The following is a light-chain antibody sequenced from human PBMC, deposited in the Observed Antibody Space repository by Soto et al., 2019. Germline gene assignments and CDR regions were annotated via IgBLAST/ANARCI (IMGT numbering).Light chain of an antibody. CDR3: QQWFT. V-gene: IGKV3-20*01. CDR2: GAS. J-gene: IGKJ3*01. CDR1: QSVSSNS. Sequence: EIVLTQSPGTLSLSPGERATLSCRASQSVSSNSLAWFQLKPGQAPRLLIYGASSRATGIPDRFSGSGSGTDFTLTISRLEPEDFAVYYCQQWFTFGPATKVDIK.